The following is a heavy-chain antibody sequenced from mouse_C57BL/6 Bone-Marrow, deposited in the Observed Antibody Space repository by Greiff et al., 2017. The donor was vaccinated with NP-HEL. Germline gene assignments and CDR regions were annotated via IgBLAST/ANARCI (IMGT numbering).Heavy chain of an antibody. CDR1: GFTFSDYG. CDR3: ARRRLRRDYAMDY. V-gene: IGHV5-15*01. D-gene: IGHD2-4*01. J-gene: IGHJ4*01. Sequence: EVKLMESGGGLVQPGGSLKLSCAASGFTFSDYGMAWVRQAPRQGPEWVAFISNLAYSIYYADTVTGRFTISRETATNTLYLEMCSLRSEDTAMYYCARRRLRRDYAMDYWGQGTSVTVSS. CDR2: ISNLAYSI.